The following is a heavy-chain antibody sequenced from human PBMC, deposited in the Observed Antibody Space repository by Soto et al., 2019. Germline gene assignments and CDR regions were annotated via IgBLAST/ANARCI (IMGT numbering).Heavy chain of an antibody. D-gene: IGHD5-12*01. V-gene: IGHV4-59*01. CDR3: ARPVWATMGGDHDAFDI. CDR2: IYYSGST. J-gene: IGHJ3*02. Sequence: SETQSLTCPVSGGSISGYYGSWIRQPPGKGLEWIGYIYYSGSTNYNPSLKSRVTISVDTSKNQFSLKLSSVTAADTAVYYCARPVWATMGGDHDAFDIWGQGTMVTVSS. CDR1: GGSISGYY.